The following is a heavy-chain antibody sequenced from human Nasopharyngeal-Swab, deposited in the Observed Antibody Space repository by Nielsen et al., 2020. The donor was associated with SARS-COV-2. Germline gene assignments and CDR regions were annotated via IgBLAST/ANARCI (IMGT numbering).Heavy chain of an antibody. Sequence: SETLSLTCTVSGGSISSYYWSWIRQPPGKGLEWIGYIYYSGNTNYNPSLKSRVTISVDTSKNQFSLKLSSVTAADTAVYYCAGGFGDYDYWGQGTLVTVSS. CDR3: AGGFGDYDY. V-gene: IGHV4-59*01. J-gene: IGHJ4*02. CDR1: GGSISSYY. CDR2: IYYSGNT. D-gene: IGHD4-17*01.